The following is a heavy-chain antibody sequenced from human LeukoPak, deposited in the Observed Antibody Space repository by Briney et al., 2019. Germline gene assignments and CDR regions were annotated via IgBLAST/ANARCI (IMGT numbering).Heavy chain of an antibody. D-gene: IGHD4-11*01. V-gene: IGHV3-53*01. CDR3: ARSLDYGNYVD. Sequence: GRSLRLSCAASGFTVSSNYMGWVRQAPGKGLEWVSVIYSGGSTYYADSVKGRFTISRDSSKNTLYLQMNSLRAEDTAVYYCARSLDYGNYVDWGQGTLVTVSS. CDR2: IYSGGST. CDR1: GFTVSSNY. J-gene: IGHJ4*02.